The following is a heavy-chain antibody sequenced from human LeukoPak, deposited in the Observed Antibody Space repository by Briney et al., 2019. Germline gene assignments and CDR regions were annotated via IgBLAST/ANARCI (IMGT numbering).Heavy chain of an antibody. Sequence: SETLSLTCTVSGDSVSSSTYYWGWIRQPPGKGLEWIGSIYYNGNTNYNPSLQSRVTISVDASKNQFSLNLSSVTAADTAVYYCARGPVIDIVVVPAAIGLWFDYWGQGTLVTVSS. CDR3: ARGPVIDIVVVPAAIGLWFDY. CDR2: IYYNGNT. CDR1: GDSVSSSTYY. V-gene: IGHV4-39*01. D-gene: IGHD2-2*02. J-gene: IGHJ4*02.